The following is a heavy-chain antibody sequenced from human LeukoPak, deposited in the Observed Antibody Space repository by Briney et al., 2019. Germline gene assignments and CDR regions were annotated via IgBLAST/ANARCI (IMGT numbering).Heavy chain of an antibody. Sequence: PGGSLRLSCAASGFTFSSYAMYWVRQAPGKGLEWVSGISGSGGSTHYADSVKGRFTISRDNSKNTLYLQMGSLRAEDMAVYYCATLGRIFGVVGPFDYWGQGTLVTVSS. J-gene: IGHJ4*02. D-gene: IGHD3-3*01. CDR3: ATLGRIFGVVGPFDY. CDR1: GFTFSSYA. V-gene: IGHV3-23*01. CDR2: ISGSGGST.